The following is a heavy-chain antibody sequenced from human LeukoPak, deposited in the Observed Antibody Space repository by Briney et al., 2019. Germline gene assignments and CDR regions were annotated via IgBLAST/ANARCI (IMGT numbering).Heavy chain of an antibody. CDR3: AREFPYYYDISGYKLDY. V-gene: IGHV3-7*01. D-gene: IGHD3-22*01. CDR1: GFTFSSYE. J-gene: IGHJ4*02. CDR2: IKRNGSEK. Sequence: GGSLRLSCAASGFTFSSYEMNWVRQAPGKGLEWVANIKRNGSEKYYVDSVKGRFTISRDNAKNSLYLQMNSLRAEDTAVYYCAREFPYYYDISGYKLDYWGQGTLVTVSS.